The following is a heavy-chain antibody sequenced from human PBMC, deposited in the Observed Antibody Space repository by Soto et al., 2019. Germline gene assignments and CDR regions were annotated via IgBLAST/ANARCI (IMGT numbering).Heavy chain of an antibody. CDR1: GYTFTNYW. Sequence: LGESLKISCKCSGYTFTNYWIGCVLQMPGKGLEWMGIIYPGDSDTKYNPSFQGQVTISADKSITTTYLQWSSLKASDTAIYYCAASIFYYGMDVWGQGTTVTVSS. J-gene: IGHJ6*02. CDR2: IYPGDSDT. V-gene: IGHV5-51*01. CDR3: AASIFYYGMDV.